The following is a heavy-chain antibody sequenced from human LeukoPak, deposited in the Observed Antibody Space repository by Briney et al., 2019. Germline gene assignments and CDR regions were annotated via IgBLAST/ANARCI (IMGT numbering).Heavy chain of an antibody. CDR2: IIPIFGTA. V-gene: IGHV1-69*05. CDR3: ARYLRGYSYGPYDY. D-gene: IGHD5-18*01. CDR1: GGTFNSYA. J-gene: IGHJ4*02. Sequence: SVKVSCKASGGTFNSYAISWVRQAPGQGLEWMGGIIPIFGTANYAQKFQGRVTITTDESTSTAYMELSSLRSEDTAVYYCARYLRGYSYGPYDYWGQGTLVTVSS.